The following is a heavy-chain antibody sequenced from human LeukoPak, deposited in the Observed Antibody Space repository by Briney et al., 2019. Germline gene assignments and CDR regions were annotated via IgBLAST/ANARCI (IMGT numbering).Heavy chain of an antibody. V-gene: IGHV1-2*02. Sequence: ASVKVSSKASGYTVTGYTLHWVRQAPGQRLEWMGWINPNSGGTNYAQKFQGRVTMTRDTSISTAYMELSRLRSDDTAVYYCARDWSVSWGEAGVDYWGQGTLVTVSS. CDR2: INPNSGGT. CDR3: ARDWSVSWGEAGVDY. D-gene: IGHD7-27*01. CDR1: GYTVTGYT. J-gene: IGHJ4*02.